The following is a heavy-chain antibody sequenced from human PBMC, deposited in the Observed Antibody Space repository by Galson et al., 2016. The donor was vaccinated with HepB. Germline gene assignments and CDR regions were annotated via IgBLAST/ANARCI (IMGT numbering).Heavy chain of an antibody. CDR3: VRHRLGSSYYGMDV. J-gene: IGHJ6*02. CDR1: GYSFSNYW. D-gene: IGHD1-26*01. Sequence: QSGAEVKKPGESLKISRKDSGYSFSNYWIGWVRQTPGKGLEWMGIIYPGDSDTRYSPSFQGQVTMSADKSISTAYLQWSSLKASDTAMYFCVRHRLGSSYYGMDVGGQGTTVTVS. CDR2: IYPGDSDT. V-gene: IGHV5-51*01.